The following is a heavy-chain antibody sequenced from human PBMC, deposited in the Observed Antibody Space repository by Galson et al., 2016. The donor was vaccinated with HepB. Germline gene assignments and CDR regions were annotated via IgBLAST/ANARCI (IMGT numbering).Heavy chain of an antibody. D-gene: IGHD2-15*01. Sequence: SVKVSCKASGYTFNNYGITWVRQAPGQGLEWMGWISVYNGNRNYAENFQGRVTMTTDRSASTAYMELRSLTSDDTAVYFCAKVAASYYYYFMDVWGQGTTVTGSS. CDR3: AKVAASYYYYFMDV. V-gene: IGHV1-18*04. CDR2: ISVYNGNR. J-gene: IGHJ6*03. CDR1: GYTFNNYG.